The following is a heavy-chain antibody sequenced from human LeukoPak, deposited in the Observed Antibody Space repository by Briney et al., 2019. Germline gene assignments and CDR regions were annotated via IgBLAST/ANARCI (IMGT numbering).Heavy chain of an antibody. J-gene: IGHJ6*03. CDR1: GGSISSYY. CDR2: IYYSGST. V-gene: IGHV4-59*01. Sequence: SETLSLTCTVSGGSISSYYWSWIRQPPGKGLEWIGYIYYSGSTNYNPSLKSRVTISVDTSKNQFSLKLSSVTAADTAVYYCARVDTAMGYYYYYYMDVWAKGPRSPSP. CDR3: ARVDTAMGYYYYYYMDV. D-gene: IGHD5-18*01.